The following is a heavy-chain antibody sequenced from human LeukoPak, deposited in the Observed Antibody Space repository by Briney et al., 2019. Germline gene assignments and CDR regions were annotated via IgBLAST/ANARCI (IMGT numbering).Heavy chain of an antibody. V-gene: IGHV3-7*01. CDR2: IKEDGSAQ. CDR3: ATSSNAPGNH. CDR1: GFTFNSYW. J-gene: IGHJ5*02. D-gene: IGHD2-2*01. Sequence: PGGSLRLSCAASGFTFNSYWMSWVRQAPGKGLEWVANIKEDGSAQYYVDSVKGRFTISRDNAQNSLKLQMNSLRAEDTAVYYCATSSNAPGNHWGQGTLVTVSS.